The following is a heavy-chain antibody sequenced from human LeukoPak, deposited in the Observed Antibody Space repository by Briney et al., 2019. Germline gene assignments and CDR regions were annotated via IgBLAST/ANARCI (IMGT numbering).Heavy chain of an antibody. CDR1: GGFFTGNY. CDR3: ARLTDIVVVPAAPFDY. Sequence: SETLSLTCAVYGGFFTGNYWSWIRQPPGKGLEWIGSIYYSGSTYYNPSLKSRVTISVDTSKNQFSLKLSSVTAADTAVYYCARLTDIVVVPAAPFDYWGQGILVTVSS. CDR2: IYYSGST. D-gene: IGHD2-2*01. V-gene: IGHV4-34*01. J-gene: IGHJ4*02.